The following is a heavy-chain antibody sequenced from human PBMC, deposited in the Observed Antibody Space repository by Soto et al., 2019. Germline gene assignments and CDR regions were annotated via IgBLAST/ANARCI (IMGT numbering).Heavy chain of an antibody. CDR3: ARGIAAAGYFDY. CDR1: GFTFSSYA. D-gene: IGHD6-13*01. CDR2: ISGSGGST. V-gene: IGHV3-23*01. J-gene: IGHJ4*02. Sequence: GGSLRLSCAASGFTFSSYAMSWVRQAPGKGLEWVSAISGSGGSTYYADSVKGRFTISRDNSKNTLYLQMNSLRAEDTAVYYCARGIAAAGYFDYWGQGTLVTVSS.